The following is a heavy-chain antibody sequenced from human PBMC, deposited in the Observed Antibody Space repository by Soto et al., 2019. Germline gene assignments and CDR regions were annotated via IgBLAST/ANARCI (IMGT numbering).Heavy chain of an antibody. V-gene: IGHV3-66*01. CDR1: GFTVSTNY. Sequence: EVQLVESGGGLVQPGGSLRLSCEVSGFTVSTNYMSWVRQAPGKGLEWVSIIYSGRSTYYADSVKGRFTISRDISKKSLYLQMNSLRAEDTAVYYCARDGGVVGPFDYRGQGTLVTVSS. D-gene: IGHD2-15*01. CDR3: ARDGGVVGPFDY. J-gene: IGHJ4*02. CDR2: IYSGRST.